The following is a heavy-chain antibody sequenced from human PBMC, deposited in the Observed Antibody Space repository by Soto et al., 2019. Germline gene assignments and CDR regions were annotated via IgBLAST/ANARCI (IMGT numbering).Heavy chain of an antibody. CDR3: VRVEIDCSGGRCYSGDYYYYHGMDV. CDR2: IIPIFGTA. Sequence: SVKVSCKASGGTFSSYAISWVRQAPGQGLEWMGGIIPIFGTANYAQKFQGRVTITADESTSTAYMELSSLKTEDTAVYYCVRVEIDCSGGRCYSGDYYYYHGMDVWGQGTTVTVSS. CDR1: GGTFSSYA. J-gene: IGHJ6*02. D-gene: IGHD2-15*01. V-gene: IGHV1-69*13.